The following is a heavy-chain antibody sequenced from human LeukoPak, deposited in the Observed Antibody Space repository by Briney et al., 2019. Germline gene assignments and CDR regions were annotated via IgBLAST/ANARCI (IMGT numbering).Heavy chain of an antibody. CDR1: GFTFSNYV. CDR3: ARDNDWAFHY. CDR2: INHNGEMI. J-gene: IGHJ4*02. V-gene: IGHV3-48*02. Sequence: TGGSLRLSCAASGFTFSNYVMSWVRLAPGKGLEWVSYINHNGEMIFYPDFVKGRFTISRDNAKNSLYLQMNSLRDEDTAVYYCARDNDWAFHYWGQGTLVTVSS. D-gene: IGHD3-9*01.